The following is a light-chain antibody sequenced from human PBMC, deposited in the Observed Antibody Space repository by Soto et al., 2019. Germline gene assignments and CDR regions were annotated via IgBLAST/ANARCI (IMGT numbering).Light chain of an antibody. CDR2: DAS. CDR3: QQFAISTT. V-gene: IGKV1-5*01. J-gene: IGKJ1*01. Sequence: IQMTQSPSTLSGSVGDRVTISCRASHNIERWMAWYQQKPGKAPSLLIFDASTLHSGVPSRFSGSGSGTDFTLTISSLQPDDFATYYFQQFAISTTFGQGTKV. CDR1: HNIERW.